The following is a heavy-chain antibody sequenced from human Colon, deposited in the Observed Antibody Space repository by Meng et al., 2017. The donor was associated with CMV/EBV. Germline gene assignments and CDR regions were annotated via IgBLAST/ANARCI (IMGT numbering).Heavy chain of an antibody. CDR2: ISYDGSNI. CDR1: GFTFSNYA. D-gene: IGHD6-19*01. J-gene: IGHJ4*02. Sequence: GGPLRLSCAASGFTFSNYAKHWVRQAPGKGLEWVAVISYDGSNIYYADSVKGRFTIFRDNSRNTLYLQMHSLRAEDTAVYYCARYPTERLAVAGGYFDYWGQGTLVTVSS. V-gene: IGHV3-30*03. CDR3: ARYPTERLAVAGGYFDY.